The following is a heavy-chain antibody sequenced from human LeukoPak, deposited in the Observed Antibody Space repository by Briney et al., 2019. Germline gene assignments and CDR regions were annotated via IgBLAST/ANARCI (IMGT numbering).Heavy chain of an antibody. CDR1: GGSISSYY. J-gene: IGHJ5*02. D-gene: IGHD1-26*01. V-gene: IGHV4-59*08. CDR3: ARQARSGNWFDP. CDR2: IYYSGST. Sequence: NASETLSLTCTVSGGSISSYYWGWIRQPPGKGLEWIGYIYYSGSTTYNPSLKSRVTISVDTSKNQFSLKLSSVTAADTAVYYCARQARSGNWFDPWGQGTLVTVSS.